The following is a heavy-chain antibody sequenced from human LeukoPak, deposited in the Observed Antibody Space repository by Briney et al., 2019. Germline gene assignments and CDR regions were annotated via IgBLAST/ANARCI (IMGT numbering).Heavy chain of an antibody. CDR1: GFTFSDYS. CDR2: IKSKTDGGTT. J-gene: IGHJ4*02. CDR3: TTGWLRNSFDY. D-gene: IGHD5-12*01. V-gene: IGHV3-15*01. Sequence: PGGSLRLSCTASGFTFSDYSMSWFRRAPGKGLEWVGRIKSKTDGGTTDYAAPVKGRFTISRDDSKNTLYLQMNSLKTEDTAVYYCTTGWLRNSFDYWGQGTLVTVSS.